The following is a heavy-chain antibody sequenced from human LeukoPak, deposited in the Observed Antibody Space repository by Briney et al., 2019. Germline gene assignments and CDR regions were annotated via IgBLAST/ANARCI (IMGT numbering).Heavy chain of an antibody. CDR3: ARDSISFYYDSSGDQGGFDY. V-gene: IGHV3-53*01. CDR1: GFTVSSNY. J-gene: IGHJ4*02. D-gene: IGHD3-22*01. Sequence: PGGSLRLSCAASGFTVSSNYMSWVRQAPGKGLEWVSEIYSDGSTYYSASVKGRFSISRDNSKNTLYLQMNNLRAEDTAVYYCARDSISFYYDSSGDQGGFDYWGQGTLVTVSS. CDR2: IYSDGST.